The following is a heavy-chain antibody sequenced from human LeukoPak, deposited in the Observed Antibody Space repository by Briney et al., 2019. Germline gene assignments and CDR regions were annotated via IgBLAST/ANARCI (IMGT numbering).Heavy chain of an antibody. CDR2: IYHSGST. V-gene: IGHV4-38-2*02. D-gene: IGHD4-17*01. CDR3: ARDSGYGDYSYED. J-gene: IGHJ4*02. Sequence: SETLSLTCTVFGYSISSGYYWGWIRQPPGKGLEWIGSIYHSGSTYYNPSLKSRVTISVDTSKNQFSLKLSSVTAADTAVYYCARDSGYGDYSYEDWGQGTLVTVSS. CDR1: GYSISSGYY.